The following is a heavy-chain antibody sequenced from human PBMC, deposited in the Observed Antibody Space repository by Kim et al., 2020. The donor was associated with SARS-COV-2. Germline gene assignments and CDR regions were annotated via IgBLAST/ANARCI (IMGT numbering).Heavy chain of an antibody. CDR2: IIPIFGTA. D-gene: IGHD6-13*01. V-gene: IGHV1-69*13. CDR1: GGTFSSYA. J-gene: IGHJ4*02. CDR3: ARPNLAAAGHYDY. Sequence: SVKVSCKASGGTFSSYAISWVRQAPGQGLEWMGGIIPIFGTANYAQKFQGRVTITADESTSTAYMELSSLRSEDTAVYYCARPNLAAAGHYDYWGQGTLVTVSS.